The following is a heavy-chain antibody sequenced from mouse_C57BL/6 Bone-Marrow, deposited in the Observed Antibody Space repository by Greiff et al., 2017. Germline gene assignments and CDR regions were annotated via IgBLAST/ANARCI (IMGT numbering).Heavy chain of an antibody. CDR1: GYTFTDYY. J-gene: IGHJ3*01. D-gene: IGHD1-1*01. CDR3: ASDTTRAY. V-gene: IGHV1-19*01. CDR2: INPYNGGT. Sequence: VQLKQPEPVLVKPGASVKMSCKASGYTFTDYYMNWVKQSHGKSLEWIGAINPYNGGTSYNQKFKGKATLTVDKSSSTAYMELNSLTFEDSAVYYCASDTTRAYWGQGTLVTVSA.